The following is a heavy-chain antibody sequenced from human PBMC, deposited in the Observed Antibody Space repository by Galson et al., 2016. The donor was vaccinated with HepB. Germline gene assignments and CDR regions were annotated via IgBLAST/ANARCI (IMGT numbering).Heavy chain of an antibody. J-gene: IGHJ4*02. V-gene: IGHV3-30*18. CDR2: ISHDGKNT. CDR1: GFTFSTYT. D-gene: IGHD4-11*01. Sequence: SLRLSCAASGFTFSTYTMHWVRQAPGEGLEWLAIISHDGKNTKYADSVKGRFAVSRDNPKNTVSLQMNSLRPEDTATYYCAKDKGGAGPTTQDSWGQGTLVTVSS. CDR3: AKDKGGAGPTTQDS.